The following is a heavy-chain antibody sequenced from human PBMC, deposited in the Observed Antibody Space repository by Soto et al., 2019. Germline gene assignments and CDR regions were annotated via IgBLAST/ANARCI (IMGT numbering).Heavy chain of an antibody. V-gene: IGHV3-30-3*01. J-gene: IGHJ4*02. CDR1: GFTFSSYA. D-gene: IGHD6-19*01. Sequence: QVQLVESGGGVVQPGRSLRLSCAASGFTFSSYAMHWVRQAPGKGLEWVAVISYDGSNKYYPDSVKGRFTISRDNSKNTLYLQMTSLRAEDTAVYDCARDLTGGSSGPNDYWGQGTLVTVSS. CDR3: ARDLTGGSSGPNDY. CDR2: ISYDGSNK.